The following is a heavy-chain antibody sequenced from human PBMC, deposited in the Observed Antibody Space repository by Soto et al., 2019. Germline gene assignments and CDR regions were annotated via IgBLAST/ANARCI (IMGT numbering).Heavy chain of an antibody. CDR3: ARALSYFDWLLYTTKYYYGMDV. Sequence: QVQLVQSGAEVKKPGASVKVSCKASGYTFTSYGISWVRQAPGQGLEWMGWISAYNGNTNYAQKLQGRVTMTTDTSTSTAYMELRSLRSDDTAVYYCARALSYFDWLLYTTKYYYGMDVWGQGTTVTVSS. D-gene: IGHD3-9*01. CDR2: ISAYNGNT. J-gene: IGHJ6*02. V-gene: IGHV1-18*01. CDR1: GYTFTSYG.